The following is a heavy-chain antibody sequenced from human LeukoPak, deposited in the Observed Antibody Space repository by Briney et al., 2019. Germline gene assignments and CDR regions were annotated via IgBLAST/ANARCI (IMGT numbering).Heavy chain of an antibody. Sequence: SETLSLTCTVSDGAITGYYWGWIRQPPGKGLEWIGHIYGNTNYNPSLKSRVTISVDTSKNHLSLRMNSVPAADTAVYCCARGYSTSWTYYFDYWGQGALVTVSS. J-gene: IGHJ4*02. CDR1: DGAITGYY. D-gene: IGHD6-13*01. V-gene: IGHV4-59*01. CDR2: IYGNT. CDR3: ARGYSTSWTYYFDY.